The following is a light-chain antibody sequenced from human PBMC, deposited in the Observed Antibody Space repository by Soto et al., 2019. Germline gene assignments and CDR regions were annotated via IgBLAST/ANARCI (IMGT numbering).Light chain of an antibody. V-gene: IGKV1-33*01. CDR2: DAS. Sequence: DIQMTQSPSSLSASVGDRVTITCQASQDISNYLNWYQQRTGKAPTVLIYDASNLERGVPSRFSGSGSGTDFTFTISNLQPEDFATYDCQQYDNFPLTFGGGTKVEIK. CDR1: QDISNY. J-gene: IGKJ4*01. CDR3: QQYDNFPLT.